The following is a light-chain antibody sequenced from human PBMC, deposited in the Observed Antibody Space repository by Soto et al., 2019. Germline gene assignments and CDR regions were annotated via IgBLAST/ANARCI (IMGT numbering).Light chain of an antibody. CDR2: GAS. J-gene: IGKJ1*01. CDR3: QQFNNWPPWT. Sequence: EKVMTQSPATLSVSPGERATLSCRASQNVGNNLVWYQQKPGQAPRLLIYGASTRAAGIPDRFSGSGSGTEFTLTISGLQSDDFAVYYCQQFNNWPPWTFGQGTKVDIK. CDR1: QNVGNN. V-gene: IGKV3-15*01.